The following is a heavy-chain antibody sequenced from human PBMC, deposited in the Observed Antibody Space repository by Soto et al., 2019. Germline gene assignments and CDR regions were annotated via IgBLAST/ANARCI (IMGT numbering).Heavy chain of an antibody. V-gene: IGHV1-2*04. CDR3: ARVGSTIFHFDY. CDR1: GYTFTGYY. CDR2: INPNSGST. D-gene: IGHD3-3*01. Sequence: QVQLVQSGAEVKKPGASVKVSCKASGYTFTGYYMHWVRQARGQGLEWMGWINPNSGSTNYAQKFQGWVTMTRDTSISTAYMELSRLRSDDTAVYYCARVGSTIFHFDYWGQGTLVTVSS. J-gene: IGHJ4*02.